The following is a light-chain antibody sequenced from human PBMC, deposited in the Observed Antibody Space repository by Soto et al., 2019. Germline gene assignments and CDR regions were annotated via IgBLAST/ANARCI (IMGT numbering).Light chain of an antibody. CDR1: SLDY. Sequence: QSALTQPRSVSGCPGQSLTSSGTGVSLDYVSWYQQYPGKAPKLIIYDVIRRPSGVPDRFSGSRSDNTASLTISGLQAEDEADYYCCSYGSYTYVFGQGTKVTVL. J-gene: IGLJ1*01. CDR2: DVI. V-gene: IGLV2-11*01. CDR3: CSYGSYTYV.